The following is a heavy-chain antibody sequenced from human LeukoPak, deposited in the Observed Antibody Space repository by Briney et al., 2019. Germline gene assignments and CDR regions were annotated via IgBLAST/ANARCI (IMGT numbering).Heavy chain of an antibody. D-gene: IGHD1-26*01. Sequence: SETLSLTCAVYGGSFSGYYWSWIRQPPGKGLEWIGEINHSGSPNYNPSLKSRVTISVDTSKNQFSLKLSSVTAADTAVYYCARERGGSYYAYFDYWGQGTLVTVSS. J-gene: IGHJ4*02. CDR1: GGSFSGYY. CDR2: INHSGSP. V-gene: IGHV4-34*01. CDR3: ARERGGSYYAYFDY.